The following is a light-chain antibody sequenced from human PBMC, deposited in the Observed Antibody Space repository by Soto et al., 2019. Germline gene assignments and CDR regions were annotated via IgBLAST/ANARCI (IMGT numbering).Light chain of an antibody. J-gene: IGKJ1*01. V-gene: IGKV1-39*01. CDR1: QSVSNV. Sequence: DIPMTQSPSCLSASVGDRVNIXCRASQSVSNVLIWYQQTTGKAPKLLIYAASSLRSGVTSRFSGSGSGTDFTLTISSRQREDFATYVCQQSYSSPWTFGQGTKVDIK. CDR2: AAS. CDR3: QQSYSSPWT.